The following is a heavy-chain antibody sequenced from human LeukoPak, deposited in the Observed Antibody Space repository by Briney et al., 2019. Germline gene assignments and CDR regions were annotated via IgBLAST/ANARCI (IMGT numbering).Heavy chain of an antibody. V-gene: IGHV1-69*13. Sequence: SVKVSCKASVGSFSSYAISWVRQAPGQGLEWMGGIIPMFGTTKYAQKFQGRVTMTADASTSTAYMELSSLRSKDTAVYYCARDHCYDSSGYNHFWYFDLWGRGTLVIVSS. CDR3: ARDHCYDSSGYNHFWYFDL. J-gene: IGHJ2*01. CDR1: VGSFSSYA. CDR2: IIPMFGTT. D-gene: IGHD3-22*01.